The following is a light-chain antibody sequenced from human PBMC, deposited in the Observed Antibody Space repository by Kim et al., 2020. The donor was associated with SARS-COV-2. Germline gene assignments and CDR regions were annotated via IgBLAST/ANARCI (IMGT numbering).Light chain of an antibody. Sequence: SVPLPGPGTSHDVGCYNYVSWYQQHPGTAPHIMFIDVSKRPSGVPDRFSGSKSGNTASLPVSGLQADDEANYYCASYADNNKLVFGGGTQLTVL. V-gene: IGLV2-8*01. J-gene: IGLJ3*02. CDR3: ASYADNNKLV. CDR2: DVS. CDR1: SHDVGCYNY.